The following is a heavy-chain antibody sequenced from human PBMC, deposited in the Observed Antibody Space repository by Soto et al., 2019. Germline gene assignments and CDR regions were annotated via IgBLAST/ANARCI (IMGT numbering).Heavy chain of an antibody. J-gene: IGHJ5*02. D-gene: IGHD3-22*01. CDR1: GFTFSSYS. CDR3: ARGGYDLNSFDP. CDR2: ISSSGSYI. V-gene: IGHV3-21*01. Sequence: EMQLVESGGGLVKPGGSLRLSCAASGFTFSSYSMGWVRQAPGKGLEWVAYISSSGSYIYYADSVKGRFTVSRDNAKKSVLLQMNSLRAEDTAVYYCARGGYDLNSFDPWGQGTLVTVSS.